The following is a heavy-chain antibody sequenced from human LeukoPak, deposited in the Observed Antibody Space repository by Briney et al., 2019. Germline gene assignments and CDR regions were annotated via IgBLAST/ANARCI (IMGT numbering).Heavy chain of an antibody. V-gene: IGHV3-30*18. CDR2: ISYDGSNK. D-gene: IGHD6-19*01. CDR3: AKVFQWLVPDY. J-gene: IGHJ4*02. Sequence: GGSLRLSCAASGFTFSNYWMNWVRQAPGKGLEWVAVISYDGSNKYYADSVKGRFTISRDNSKNTLYLQMNSLRAEDTAVYYCAKVFQWLVPDYWGQGTLVTVSS. CDR1: GFTFSNYW.